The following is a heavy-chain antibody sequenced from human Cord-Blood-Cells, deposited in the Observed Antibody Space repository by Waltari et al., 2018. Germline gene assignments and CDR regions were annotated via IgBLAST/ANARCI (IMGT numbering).Heavy chain of an antibody. CDR3: AGGNGSSWYYSY. J-gene: IGHJ4*02. CDR2: INHSGST. CDR1: GGSFSGYY. Sequence: QVQLQQWGAGLLKPSETLSLTCAVYGGSFSGYYWSWIHQPPGKGLEWIGEINHSGSTNYSPSLKRRVTIAVDTSKNQFSLKLSSVTAADTAVYYCAGGNGSSWYYSYWGQGTLVTVSS. V-gene: IGHV4-34*01. D-gene: IGHD6-13*01.